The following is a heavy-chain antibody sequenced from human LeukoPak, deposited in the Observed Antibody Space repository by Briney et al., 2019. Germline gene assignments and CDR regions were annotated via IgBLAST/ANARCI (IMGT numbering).Heavy chain of an antibody. CDR1: GFTFSSYA. J-gene: IGHJ3*02. Sequence: PGGSLRLSCAASGFTFSSYAMHWVRQAPGKGLEWVAVISYDGSNKYYADSVKGRFTISRDNSKNTLYLQMNSLRAEDTAVYYCAKALGWLLLLGDAFDIWGQGTMVTVSS. D-gene: IGHD3-22*01. CDR3: AKALGWLLLLGDAFDI. V-gene: IGHV3-30*04. CDR2: ISYDGSNK.